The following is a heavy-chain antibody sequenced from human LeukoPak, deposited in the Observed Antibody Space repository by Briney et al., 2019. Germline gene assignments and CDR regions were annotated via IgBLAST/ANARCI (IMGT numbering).Heavy chain of an antibody. CDR1: GFTFSRYA. CDR3: ARRDGALYCYDTSGPFDH. Sequence: PGGSLRLSCAASGFTFSRYAMYWVRQAPGKGLEWVSAISASGEVTFYADSLRGRFTISRDNSKNTLYLQMNSLRVEDTAVYFCARRDGALYCYDTSGPFDHWGRGTLVTVSS. CDR2: ISASGEVT. J-gene: IGHJ4*02. V-gene: IGHV3-23*01. D-gene: IGHD3-22*01.